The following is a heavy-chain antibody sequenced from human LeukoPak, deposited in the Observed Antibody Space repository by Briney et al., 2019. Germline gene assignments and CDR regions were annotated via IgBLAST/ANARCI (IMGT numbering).Heavy chain of an antibody. V-gene: IGHV4-31*03. CDR3: ARVPSDSSGPYAFGI. Sequence: MSSETLSLTCTVPGGPINSGGYYWSWIRQLPRKGLEWIGYLYFSGSTYFNPSLKSRVTILEDTSKNLFSLRLSSVTAADTAVYYCARVPSDSSGPYAFGIWGQGTVVTVSS. CDR2: LYFSGST. CDR1: GGPINSGGYY. D-gene: IGHD3-22*01. J-gene: IGHJ3*02.